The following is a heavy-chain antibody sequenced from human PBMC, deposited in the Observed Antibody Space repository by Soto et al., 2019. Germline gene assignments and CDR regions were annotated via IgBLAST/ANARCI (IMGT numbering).Heavy chain of an antibody. V-gene: IGHV3-23*01. CDR1: GFTFSSYA. D-gene: IGHD3-10*01. CDR3: AKDRGSIWFGELLRSDAFDI. J-gene: IGHJ3*02. CDR2: ISGSGGST. Sequence: EVQLLESGGGLVQPGGSLRLSCAASGFTFSSYAMSWVRQAPGKGLEWVSAISGSGGSTYYADSVKGRFTISRDNSKNTMYLQMNSLRAEDTAVYYCAKDRGSIWFGELLRSDAFDIWGQGTMVTVSS.